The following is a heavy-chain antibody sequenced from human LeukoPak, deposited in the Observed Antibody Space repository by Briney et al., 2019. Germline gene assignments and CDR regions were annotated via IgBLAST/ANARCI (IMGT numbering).Heavy chain of an antibody. V-gene: IGHV1-69*05. D-gene: IGHD1-26*01. CDR3: AAPRMWELWGVFDY. CDR2: IIPIFGTA. J-gene: IGHJ4*02. Sequence: ASVKVSCKASGGTFSSYATSWVRQAPGQGLEWMGGIIPIFGTANYAQKFQGRVTITTDESTSTAYMELSSLRSEDTAVYYCAAPRMWELWGVFDYWGQGTLVTVSS. CDR1: GGTFSSYA.